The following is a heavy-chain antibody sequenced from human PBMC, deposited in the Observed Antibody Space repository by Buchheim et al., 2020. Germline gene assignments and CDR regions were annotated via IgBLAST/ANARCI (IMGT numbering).Heavy chain of an antibody. J-gene: IGHJ4*02. CDR3: ARCIVGATSFDY. V-gene: IGHV3-30-3*01. CDR2: ISYDGSNK. Sequence: QVQLVESGGGVVQPGRSLRLSCAASGFTFSSYAMHWVRQAPGKGLEWVAVISYDGSNKYYADSVKGRFTISRDNSKNTLYLQMNSLRAEDTAVYYCARCIVGATSFDYWGQGTL. CDR1: GFTFSSYA. D-gene: IGHD1-26*01.